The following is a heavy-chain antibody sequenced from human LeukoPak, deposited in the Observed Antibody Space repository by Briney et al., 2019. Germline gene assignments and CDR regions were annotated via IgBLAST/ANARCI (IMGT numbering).Heavy chain of an antibody. Sequence: KSSETLALTCTVSGGSISSSSYYWGWIRQPPGKGLEWIGSIYYSGSTYYNPSLKSRVTISVDTSKNQFSLKLSSVTAADTAVYYCARGQRSYFRAVDDWGQGTLVTVSS. CDR3: ARGQRSYFRAVDD. V-gene: IGHV4-39*07. CDR2: IYYSGST. D-gene: IGHD1-26*01. CDR1: GGSISSSSYY. J-gene: IGHJ4*02.